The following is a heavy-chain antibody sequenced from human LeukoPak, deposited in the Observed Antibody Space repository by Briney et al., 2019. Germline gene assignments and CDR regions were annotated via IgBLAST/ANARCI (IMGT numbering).Heavy chain of an antibody. D-gene: IGHD3-22*01. CDR1: GLSVSSNY. CDR3: ARGVSSGSNVDPFDS. V-gene: IGHV3-53*01. J-gene: IGHJ4*02. CDR2: MYSGGAA. Sequence: GGSLRLSCAASGLSVSSNYMSWVSQAPGKGLEWVSVMYSGGAAHYGNSVQGRFTISRDNSKNTLYFQMNSLRAEDTAIYYCARGVSSGSNVDPFDSWGQGTPVIVSS.